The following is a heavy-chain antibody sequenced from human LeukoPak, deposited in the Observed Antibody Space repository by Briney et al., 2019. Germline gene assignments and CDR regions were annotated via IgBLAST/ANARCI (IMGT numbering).Heavy chain of an antibody. Sequence: GGSLRLSCAASGFTFSSYTMNWVRQAPGKGLEWVSSIRSSSSYMYYADSVKGRFTISRDNAKNSLYLQMNSLRAEDTAVYYCARDSRITIFGVVLGYYYYMDVWGKGTTVTVSS. CDR1: GFTFSSYT. V-gene: IGHV3-21*01. D-gene: IGHD3-3*01. CDR3: ARDSRITIFGVVLGYYYYMDV. CDR2: IRSSSSYM. J-gene: IGHJ6*03.